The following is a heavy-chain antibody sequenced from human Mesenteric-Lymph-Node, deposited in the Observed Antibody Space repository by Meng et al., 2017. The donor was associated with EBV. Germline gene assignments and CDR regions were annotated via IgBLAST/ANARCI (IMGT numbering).Heavy chain of an antibody. D-gene: IGHD3-10*01. CDR3: ARTGGELLIWFDP. J-gene: IGHJ5*02. V-gene: IGHV1-18*01. CDR2: ISADNGNT. CDR1: GYRFTNFG. Sequence: QVLRRQSRAQVKKPGASVQVSCKASGYRFTNFGISWVRQAPGQGLEWLGWISADNGNTNYAEKFQGRVTMTTDTSTSTVHMEVRSLRPDDTAVYYCARTGGELLIWFDPWGQGTLVTVSS.